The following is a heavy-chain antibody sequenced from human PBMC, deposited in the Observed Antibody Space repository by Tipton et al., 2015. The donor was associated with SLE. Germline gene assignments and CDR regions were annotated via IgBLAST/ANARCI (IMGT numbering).Heavy chain of an antibody. CDR1: DDSVSSGRYY. D-gene: IGHD3-22*01. CDR3: ARASYDSSGYIDY. CDR2: IYYSGST. J-gene: IGHJ4*02. V-gene: IGHV4-61*01. Sequence: TLSLTCTVSDDSVSSGRYYWHWIRQPPGKGLEWIGYIYYSGSTNYNPSLKSRVTISVDTSKNQFSLKLSSVTAADTAVYYCARASYDSSGYIDYWGQGTLVTVSS.